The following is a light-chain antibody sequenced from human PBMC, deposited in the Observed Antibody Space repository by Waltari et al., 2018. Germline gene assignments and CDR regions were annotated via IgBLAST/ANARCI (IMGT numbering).Light chain of an antibody. CDR2: SNN. Sequence: QSVLIQPPSESGTPGQRVTISCSGSSSNIGRNIVNWYQHLPGTAPKVVMRSNNQRPSGVPDRFSGSKSGTSASLAIRGLQSEDEADYCCEAWDDSLNVVVFGGGTKLTVL. J-gene: IGLJ2*01. V-gene: IGLV1-44*01. CDR3: EAWDDSLNVVV. CDR1: SSNIGRNI.